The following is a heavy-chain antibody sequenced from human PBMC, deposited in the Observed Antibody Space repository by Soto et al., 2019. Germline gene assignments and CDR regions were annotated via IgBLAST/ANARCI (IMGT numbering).Heavy chain of an antibody. Sequence: HPGGSLRLSCAASGFTFSSYAMSWVRQAPGKGLEWVSAISGSGGSTYYADSVKGRFTISRDNSKNTLYLQMNSLRAEDTAVYYCAKSPLLCSSTSCYDGADAFDIWGQGTMVTVSS. CDR2: ISGSGGST. J-gene: IGHJ3*02. CDR1: GFTFSSYA. CDR3: AKSPLLCSSTSCYDGADAFDI. D-gene: IGHD2-2*01. V-gene: IGHV3-23*01.